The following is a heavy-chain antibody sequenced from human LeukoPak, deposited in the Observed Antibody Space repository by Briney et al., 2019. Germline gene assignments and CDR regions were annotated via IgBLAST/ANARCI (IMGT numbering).Heavy chain of an antibody. J-gene: IGHJ4*02. CDR2: ISYDGSNK. CDR1: GFTFSSYG. Sequence: GGSLRLSCAASGFTFSSYGMHWVRQAPGKGLEWVAVISYDGSNKYYADSVKGRFTISRDNSKNTLYLQMNSLRAEDTAVYYCAKGAPPEYSCGYFFDYWGQGTLVTVSS. V-gene: IGHV3-30*18. CDR3: AKGAPPEYSCGYFFDY. D-gene: IGHD5-18*01.